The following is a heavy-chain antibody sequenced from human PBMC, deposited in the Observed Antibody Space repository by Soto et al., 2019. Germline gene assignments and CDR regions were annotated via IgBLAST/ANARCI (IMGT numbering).Heavy chain of an antibody. CDR3: ARDRGGIAAAGTWWFDP. CDR2: ISAYNGNT. D-gene: IGHD6-13*01. CDR1: GYTFTSYG. J-gene: IGHJ5*02. Sequence: GASVKVSCKASGYTFTSYGISWVRQAPGQGLEWMGWISAYNGNTNYAQKLQGRVTMTTDTSTSTAYMELRSLRSDDTAVYYGARDRGGIAAAGTWWFDPWGQGTLVTVSS. V-gene: IGHV1-18*01.